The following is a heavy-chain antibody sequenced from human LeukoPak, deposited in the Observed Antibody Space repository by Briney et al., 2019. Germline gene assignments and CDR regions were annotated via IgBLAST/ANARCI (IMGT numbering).Heavy chain of an antibody. J-gene: IGHJ5*02. CDR3: ARYFGYSYGCFDP. V-gene: IGHV4-38-2*02. D-gene: IGHD5-18*01. Sequence: PSETLSLTCTVSGYSISSGYYWGWIRQPPGKGLEWIGSIYHSGSTYYNPSLKSRVTISVDTSKNQFSLKLSSVTAADTAVYYCARYFGYSYGCFDPWGQGTLVTVSS. CDR1: GYSISSGYY. CDR2: IYHSGST.